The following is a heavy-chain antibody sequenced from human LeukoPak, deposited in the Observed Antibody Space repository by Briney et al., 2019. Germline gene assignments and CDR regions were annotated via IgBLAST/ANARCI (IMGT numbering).Heavy chain of an antibody. CDR2: ISAYNGNT. D-gene: IGHD6-13*01. CDR3: AKTFSSSNGYNWFDP. J-gene: IGHJ5*02. Sequence: ASVKVSCKVSGYTFTSYGISWVRQAHGQGLEWMGWISAYNGNTNYAQKLQGRVTMTTDTSTSTAYMELRSLRSDDTAVYYCAKTFSSSNGYNWFDPWGQGTLVTVSS. CDR1: GYTFTSYG. V-gene: IGHV1-18*01.